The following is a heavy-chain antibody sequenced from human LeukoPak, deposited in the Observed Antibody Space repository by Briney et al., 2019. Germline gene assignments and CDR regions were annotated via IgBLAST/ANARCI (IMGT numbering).Heavy chain of an antibody. CDR2: IKQDGSEK. J-gene: IGHJ4*02. D-gene: IGHD2-15*01. Sequence: GGALRLSCAASGFTFSSYWMSWVRPAPGKGLEGVANIKQDGSEKYYVDSVKGRFTISRDNAKNSLYLQMNSLRAEDTAVYYCAKEVVAAPWVDYWGQGTLVTVSS. V-gene: IGHV3-7*03. CDR3: AKEVVAAPWVDY. CDR1: GFTFSSYW.